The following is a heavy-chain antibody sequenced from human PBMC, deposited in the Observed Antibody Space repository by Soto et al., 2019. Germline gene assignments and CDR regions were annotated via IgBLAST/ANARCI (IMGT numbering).Heavy chain of an antibody. CDR2: INHSGRV. Sequence: SETLSLTCAVYGGSFSGHSWTWIRQSPGKGLEWIGDINHSGRVDYSPSLKSRVTISLDTSKNQFSLTLSAVTAADTAMYYCSTRAYDTNGYYRFDPWGQGTLVTVSS. V-gene: IGHV4-34*01. D-gene: IGHD3-22*01. J-gene: IGHJ5*01. CDR1: GGSFSGHS. CDR3: STRAYDTNGYYRFDP.